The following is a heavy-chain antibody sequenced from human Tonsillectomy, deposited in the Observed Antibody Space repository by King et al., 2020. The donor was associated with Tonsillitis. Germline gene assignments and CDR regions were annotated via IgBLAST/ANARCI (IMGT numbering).Heavy chain of an antibody. Sequence: VQLQQSGPGLVKPSQTLSLTCAISGDSVSGSAIAWNWIRQSPSRGLEWLGRTYYTSKWHNDYAASVKSRISISPDTSKNQFSLQLNSVSPEDTATYYCVRGAFSAFDFWGQGTVVTVSS. V-gene: IGHV6-1*01. CDR1: GDSVSGSAIA. CDR2: TYYTSKWHN. D-gene: IGHD3-3*02. J-gene: IGHJ3*01. CDR3: VRGAFSAFDF.